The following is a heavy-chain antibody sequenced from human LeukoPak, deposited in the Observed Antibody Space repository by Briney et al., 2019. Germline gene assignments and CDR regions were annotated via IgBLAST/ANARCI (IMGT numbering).Heavy chain of an antibody. Sequence: ASVTVSCTASGYTFTGYYMHWVRQAPGQGLEGMGWINPNSGGTNYAQKFQGRVTMTRDTSISTAYMELSRLRSDDTAVYYCARGGDVSDWFDPRGQGTLVTVSS. CDR2: INPNSGGT. V-gene: IGHV1-2*02. J-gene: IGHJ5*02. CDR1: GYTFTGYY. D-gene: IGHD4-17*01. CDR3: ARGGDVSDWFDP.